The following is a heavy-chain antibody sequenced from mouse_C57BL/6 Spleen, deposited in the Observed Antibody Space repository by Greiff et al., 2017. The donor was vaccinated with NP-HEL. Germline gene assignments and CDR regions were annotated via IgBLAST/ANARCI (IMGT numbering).Heavy chain of an antibody. V-gene: IGHV14-3*01. J-gene: IGHJ4*01. Sequence: EVQLQQSVAELVRPGASVKLSCTASGFNIKNTYMHWVKQRPEQGLEWIGRIDPANGNTKYAPKFQGKATINADTYSNTAYLQLSSLTSEDTAIYYCARGITTVVSTEGLDYAMDYWGQGTSVTVSS. D-gene: IGHD1-1*01. CDR1: GFNIKNTY. CDR2: IDPANGNT. CDR3: ARGITTVVSTEGLDYAMDY.